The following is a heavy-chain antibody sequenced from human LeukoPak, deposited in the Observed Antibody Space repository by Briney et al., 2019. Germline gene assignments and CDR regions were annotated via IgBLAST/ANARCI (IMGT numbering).Heavy chain of an antibody. D-gene: IGHD3-22*01. V-gene: IGHV3-7*01. Sequence: GGSLRLSCAASGFTFSSYWMSWVRQAPGKGLEWVANIKQDGSEKYYVDSVKGRFTISRDNAKNSLYLQMNSLRAEDTAVYYCARDYPTYYYDSSGYYSDYWGQGTLVTVSS. J-gene: IGHJ4*02. CDR3: ARDYPTYYYDSSGYYSDY. CDR1: GFTFSSYW. CDR2: IKQDGSEK.